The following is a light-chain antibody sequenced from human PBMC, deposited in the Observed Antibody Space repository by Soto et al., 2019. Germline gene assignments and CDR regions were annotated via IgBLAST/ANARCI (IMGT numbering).Light chain of an antibody. V-gene: IGKV1-5*03. J-gene: IGKJ1*01. Sequence: DIPMTQSPSTLSASVGDRVTITCRASQSISSWLAWYQQKPGKAPKLLIYKASSLESGVPSRFSGSGSGTEFTLTISSLQPDDFASYYCQQFNNYPCTFGQGTRVEIK. CDR2: KAS. CDR1: QSISSW. CDR3: QQFNNYPCT.